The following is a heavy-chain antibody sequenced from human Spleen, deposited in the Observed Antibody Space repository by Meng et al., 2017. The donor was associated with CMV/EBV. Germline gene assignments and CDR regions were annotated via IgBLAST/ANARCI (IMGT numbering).Heavy chain of an antibody. V-gene: IGHV3-74*01. CDR1: GFSFSSFW. Sequence: ETLSLTCAASGFSFSSFWMHWVRQAPGKGLVWVSRINSEGNSTRYADSVKGRFTISRDNSKNTLYLQMNSLRAEDTAVYYCAKQGDTAMARIDYWGQGTLVTVSS. CDR2: INSEGNST. D-gene: IGHD5-18*01. J-gene: IGHJ4*02. CDR3: AKQGDTAMARIDY.